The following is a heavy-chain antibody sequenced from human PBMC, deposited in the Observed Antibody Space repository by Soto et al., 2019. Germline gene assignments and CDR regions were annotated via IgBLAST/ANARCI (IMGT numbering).Heavy chain of an antibody. D-gene: IGHD1-1*01. CDR2: LRNSGDRT. CDR3: VKEPQSNGWFGP. Sequence: GGFLGLCCAASGFTFDSYSISWGRQLQGMGLAWDSVLRNSGDRTYYTASVRGRFTISRDNSRNTVNLQMNSLRVEDTALYYCVKEPQSNGWFGPWGQGTQVTLSS. V-gene: IGHV3-23*01. J-gene: IGHJ5*02. CDR1: GFTFDSYS.